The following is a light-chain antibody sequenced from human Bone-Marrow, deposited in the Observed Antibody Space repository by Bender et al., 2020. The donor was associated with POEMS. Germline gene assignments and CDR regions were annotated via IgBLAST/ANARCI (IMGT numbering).Light chain of an antibody. J-gene: IGLJ3*02. CDR3: QTWGPGIRV. V-gene: IGLV4-69*01. Sequence: QLALTQSPSASASLGSSVKLTCTLSSGHSRYAIAWHQQEPEKGPRFLMKVNSNGSHNKGDGIPDRFSGSSSGPERYLTISSLQSEDEADYYCQTWGPGIRVFGGGTKLTVL. CDR1: SGHSRYA. CDR2: VNSNGSH.